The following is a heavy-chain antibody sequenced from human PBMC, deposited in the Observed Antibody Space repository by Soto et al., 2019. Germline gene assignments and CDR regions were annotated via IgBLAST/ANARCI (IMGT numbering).Heavy chain of an antibody. J-gene: IGHJ4*02. V-gene: IGHV1-69*08. CDR3: ARDRGRDGYNCDY. CDR1: GGTFSSYT. Sequence: QVQLVQSGAEVKKPGSSVKVSCKASGGTFSSYTISWVRQAPGQGLEWMGRIIPILGIANYAQKFQGRVTITADKSTSTAYMELSSLSSEDTAVYYCARDRGRDGYNCDYWGQGTLVTVSS. D-gene: IGHD5-12*01. CDR2: IIPILGIA.